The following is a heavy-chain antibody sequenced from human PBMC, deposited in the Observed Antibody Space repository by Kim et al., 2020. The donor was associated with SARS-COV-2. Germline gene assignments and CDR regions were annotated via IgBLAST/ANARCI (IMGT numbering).Heavy chain of an antibody. D-gene: IGHD6-19*01. Sequence: GGSLRLSCAASGFTFADDTMDWVRQAPGRGLEWVGRIRWKGGSGYYAYAVKGRGSISIDNGENSQTLQMNRVRLEVTDMSYCANSPGIAVHGNFDYWGQG. CDR1: GFTFADDT. CDR2: IRWKGGSG. J-gene: IGHJ4*02. CDR3: ANSPGIAVHGNFDY. V-gene: IGHV3-43*01.